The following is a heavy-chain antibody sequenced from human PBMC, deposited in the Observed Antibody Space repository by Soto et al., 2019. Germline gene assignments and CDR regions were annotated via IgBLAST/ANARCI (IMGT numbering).Heavy chain of an antibody. Sequence: QVQLVQSGAEVKKPGSSVKVSCKASGGTFSSYAISWVRQAPGQGLEWTGGIIPIFGTANYAQKFQGRVTITADESTSTAYMELSSLRSEDTAVYYCARESITMVRGVIITNWFDPWGQGTLVTVSS. J-gene: IGHJ5*02. V-gene: IGHV1-69*01. CDR1: GGTFSSYA. CDR3: ARESITMVRGVIITNWFDP. CDR2: IIPIFGTA. D-gene: IGHD3-10*01.